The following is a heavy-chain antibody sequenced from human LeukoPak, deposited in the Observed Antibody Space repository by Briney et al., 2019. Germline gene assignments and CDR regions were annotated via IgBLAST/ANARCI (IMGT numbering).Heavy chain of an antibody. CDR1: GGSISSYY. D-gene: IGHD3-10*01. Sequence: SETLSLTCTVSGGSISSYYWSWIRQPAGKGLEWIGRIYTSGSTNYNPSLKSRVTMSVDTSKNQFSLKLSSVTAADTAVYYCARDAITMVRGVMRGTYYFDYWGQGTLVTVSS. CDR3: ARDAITMVRGVMRGTYYFDY. V-gene: IGHV4-4*07. CDR2: IYTSGST. J-gene: IGHJ4*02.